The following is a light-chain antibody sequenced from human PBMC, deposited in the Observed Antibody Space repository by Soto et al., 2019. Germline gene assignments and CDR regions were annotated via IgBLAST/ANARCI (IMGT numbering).Light chain of an antibody. V-gene: IGKV3-20*01. CDR1: QNIRSNY. J-gene: IGKJ4*01. CDR3: QQYGYEPLT. CDR2: GSS. Sequence: EIVLTQSPGTLSLSPGQRATLSCRASQNIRSNYVAWYQQKPGQAPRLLIFGSSITATGIPYRFSASGSGTDFTLNISRLEPEDFAVYYCQQYGYEPLTFGGGTKVEI.